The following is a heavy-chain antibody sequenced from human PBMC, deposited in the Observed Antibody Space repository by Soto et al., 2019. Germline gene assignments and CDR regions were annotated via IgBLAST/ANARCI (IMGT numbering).Heavy chain of an antibody. D-gene: IGHD3-3*01. CDR3: ARGYDFWSGYYGEVGMDV. CDR1: GFTFSSYA. J-gene: IGHJ6*02. V-gene: IGHV3-30-3*01. CDR2: ISYDGSNK. Sequence: LRLSCAASGFTFSSYAMHWVRQAPGKGLEWLAVISYDGSNKYYADSVKGRFTISSDNSKNTLYLQMNSLRAEDTAVYYCARGYDFWSGYYGEVGMDVWGQGTTVTVSS.